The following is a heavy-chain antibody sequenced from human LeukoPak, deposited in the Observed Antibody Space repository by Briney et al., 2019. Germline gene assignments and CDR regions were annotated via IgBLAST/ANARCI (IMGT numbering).Heavy chain of an antibody. CDR3: ARDRDGYIDY. CDR1: GFTISSNY. CDR2: IYSGGST. Sequence: GGSLRLSCAASGFTISSNYMSWVRQAPGKGLEWVSVIYSGGSTYYADSVKGRFTISRDNSKNTLYLQMNSLRAEDTAVYYCARDRDGYIDYWGQGTLVTVSS. D-gene: IGHD5-24*01. J-gene: IGHJ4*02. V-gene: IGHV3-66*02.